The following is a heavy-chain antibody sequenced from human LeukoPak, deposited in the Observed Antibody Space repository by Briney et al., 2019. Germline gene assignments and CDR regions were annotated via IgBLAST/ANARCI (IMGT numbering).Heavy chain of an antibody. D-gene: IGHD3-22*01. J-gene: IGHJ1*01. CDR3: ASYDSSGYYLEYFQH. CDR1: GGTFSGYA. V-gene: IGHV1-69*05. CDR2: IIPIFGTA. Sequence: SVKVSCKASGGTFSGYAISWVRQAPGQGLEWMGGIIPIFGTANYAQKFQGRVTITTDESTSTAYMELSSLRSEDTAVYYCASYDSSGYYLEYFQHWGQGTLFTVSS.